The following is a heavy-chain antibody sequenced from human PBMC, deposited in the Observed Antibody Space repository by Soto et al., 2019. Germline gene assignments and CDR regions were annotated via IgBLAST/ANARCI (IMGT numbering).Heavy chain of an antibody. D-gene: IGHD6-19*01. CDR2: ISYDGNNK. Sequence: QVQLVESGGGVVQPGRSLRLSCAASGFTFSSYAMHWVRQAPGKGLEWVAVISYDGNNKYYVDSVKGRFTISRDNSKKTLYLQMNSLRVEDTAVYYCAKDGGSGWYVGYYFDYWGQGTLVTVSS. J-gene: IGHJ4*02. V-gene: IGHV3-30*18. CDR1: GFTFSSYA. CDR3: AKDGGSGWYVGYYFDY.